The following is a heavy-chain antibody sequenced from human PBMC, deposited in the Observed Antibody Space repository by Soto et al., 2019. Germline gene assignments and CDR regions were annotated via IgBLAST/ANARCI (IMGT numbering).Heavy chain of an antibody. J-gene: IGHJ3*02. CDR1: GDSIISSNSH. CDR3: VRYDRINMKPYSPEGFHI. V-gene: IGHV4-39*01. CDR2: VYYGGAIFYSGNI. D-gene: IGHD3-3*02. Sequence: SETLSLTCTVSGDSIISSNSHVCGTRQPPWKGLEYIGSVYYGGAIFYSGNIYYNPSLKSRVTISVDTSKNQFSLRLSSVTAADTGVYYCVRYDRINMKPYSPEGFHIWGQGTMVTVSS.